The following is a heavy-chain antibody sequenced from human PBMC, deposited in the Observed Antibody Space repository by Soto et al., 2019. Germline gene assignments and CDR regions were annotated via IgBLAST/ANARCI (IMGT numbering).Heavy chain of an antibody. D-gene: IGHD3-22*01. CDR2: ISAYNGNT. J-gene: IGHJ3*02. CDR3: ARDGITMIVVVIPGAFDI. Sequence: ASVKVACKASGYTFTSYGISWVRQAPGQGLEWMGWISAYNGNTNYAQKLQGRVTMTTDTSTSTAYMELRSLRSDDTAVYYCARDGITMIVVVIPGAFDIWGQGTMATVSS. V-gene: IGHV1-18*01. CDR1: GYTFTSYG.